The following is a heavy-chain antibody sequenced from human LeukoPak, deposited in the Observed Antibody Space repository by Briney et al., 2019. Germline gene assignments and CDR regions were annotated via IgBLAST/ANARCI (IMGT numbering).Heavy chain of an antibody. CDR2: ISGSGGST. Sequence: GGSLRLSCAASGFTFSSYAMSWVRQAPGKGLEWVSAISGSGGSTYYADSVKGRFTISRDNSKNTLYLQMNSLRAEDTAVYYCAKSSGTPPYYYYYMDVWGKGTTVTISS. V-gene: IGHV3-23*01. D-gene: IGHD3-10*01. J-gene: IGHJ6*03. CDR3: AKSSGTPPYYYYYMDV. CDR1: GFTFSSYA.